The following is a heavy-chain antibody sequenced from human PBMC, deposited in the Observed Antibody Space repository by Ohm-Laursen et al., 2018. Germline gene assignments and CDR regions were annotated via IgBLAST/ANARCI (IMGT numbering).Heavy chain of an antibody. V-gene: IGHV3-23*01. CDR3: AKCKGEYYYDSSGLGYYYYGMDV. J-gene: IGHJ6*02. CDR1: GFTFSSYA. Sequence: GSLRLSCTASGFTFSSYAMSWVRQAPGKGLEWVSAISGSGGSTYYADSVKGRFTISRDNSKNTLYLQMNSLRAEDTAVYYCAKCKGEYYYDSSGLGYYYYGMDVWGQGTTVTVSS. CDR2: ISGSGGST. D-gene: IGHD3-22*01.